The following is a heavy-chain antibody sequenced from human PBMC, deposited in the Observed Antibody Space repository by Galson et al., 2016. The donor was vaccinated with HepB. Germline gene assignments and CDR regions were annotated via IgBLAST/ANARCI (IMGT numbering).Heavy chain of an antibody. J-gene: IGHJ5*02. CDR2: ISSSDNTI. CDR3: ARDQYYGSRWFDP. V-gene: IGHV3-11*01. D-gene: IGHD3-10*01. Sequence: LRLSCAGSGFTFGDYYMSWIRQAPGKGLEWVSYISSSDNTIYYADSVKGRFTISRDNAKNPLYLQMNSLRAEDTAVYYCARDQYYGSRWFDPWGQGTLVTVSS. CDR1: GFTFGDYY.